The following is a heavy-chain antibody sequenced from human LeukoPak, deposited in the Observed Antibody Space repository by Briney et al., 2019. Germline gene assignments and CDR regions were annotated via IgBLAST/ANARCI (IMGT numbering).Heavy chain of an antibody. CDR3: AALRPPLNSYGYYYYYYMDV. D-gene: IGHD5-18*01. CDR2: IVVGSGNT. J-gene: IGHJ6*03. Sequence: SVKVSCKASGFTFTSSAMQWVRQARGQRLEWIGWIVVGSGNTNYAQKFQERVTITRDMSTSTAYMELSSLRSEDTAVYYCAALRPPLNSYGYYYYYYMDVWAKGPRSPSP. V-gene: IGHV1-58*02. CDR1: GFTFTSSA.